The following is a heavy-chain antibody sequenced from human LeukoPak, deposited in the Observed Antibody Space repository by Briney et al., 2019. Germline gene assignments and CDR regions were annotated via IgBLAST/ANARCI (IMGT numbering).Heavy chain of an antibody. J-gene: IGHJ4*02. CDR1: GYTFTGYA. CDR2: INAGNGNT. CDR3: ARVPFGYSSGRYSFDY. V-gene: IGHV1-3*01. D-gene: IGHD6-19*01. Sequence: ASVKVSCKASGYTFTGYAMHWVRQAPGQRLEWMGWINAGNGNTKYSQKFQGRVTITRDTSASTAYMELSSLRSEDAAVYYCARVPFGYSSGRYSFDYWGQGTLVTVSS.